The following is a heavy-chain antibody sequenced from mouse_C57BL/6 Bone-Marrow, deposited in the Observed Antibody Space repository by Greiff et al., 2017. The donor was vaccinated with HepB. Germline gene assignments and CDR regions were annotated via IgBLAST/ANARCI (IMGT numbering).Heavy chain of an antibody. CDR3: ARLGHYYGSRYYFDY. CDR2: ISGGGSYT. D-gene: IGHD1-1*01. V-gene: IGHV5-6*01. Sequence: EVQRVESGGDLVKPGGSLKLSCAASGFTFSSYGMSWVRQTPDKRLEWVATISGGGSYTYYPDSVKGRFTISRDNAKNTLYLQMSSLKSEDTAMYYCARLGHYYGSRYYFDYWGQGTTLTVSS. CDR1: GFTFSSYG. J-gene: IGHJ2*01.